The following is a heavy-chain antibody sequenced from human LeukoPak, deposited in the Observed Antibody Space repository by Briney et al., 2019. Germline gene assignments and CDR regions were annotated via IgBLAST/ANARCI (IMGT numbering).Heavy chain of an antibody. CDR3: VRDPSARFYFDY. Sequence: GGSLRLSCAPSGFTFSPYPMHWVRQAPGKGLEWVAVIAYDGGNIFYAPSVRGRFTNSRDNSRGTLSLQMNSLKVEDTALYYCVRDPSARFYFDYWGQGTLVTVSS. CDR1: GFTFSPYP. D-gene: IGHD6-6*01. J-gene: IGHJ4*02. CDR2: IAYDGGNI. V-gene: IGHV3-30*03.